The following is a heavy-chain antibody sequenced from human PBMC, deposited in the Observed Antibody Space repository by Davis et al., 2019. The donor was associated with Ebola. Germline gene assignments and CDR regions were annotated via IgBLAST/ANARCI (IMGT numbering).Heavy chain of an antibody. Sequence: PGGSLRLSCAASGFTFSDYSMNWVRQAPGKGLEWVSGISGSGETTHYADSVKGRLIISRDNSKNTLFLQMNSLSAEDTAVYYCAKDGGYEGWFDPWGQGTLVTVSS. CDR1: GFTFSDYS. D-gene: IGHD5-12*01. CDR2: ISGSGETT. CDR3: AKDGGYEGWFDP. V-gene: IGHV3-23*01. J-gene: IGHJ5*02.